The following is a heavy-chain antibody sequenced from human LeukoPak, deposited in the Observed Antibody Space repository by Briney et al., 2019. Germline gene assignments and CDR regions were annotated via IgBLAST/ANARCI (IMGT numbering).Heavy chain of an antibody. CDR2: INAGNGNT. Sequence: ASVKVSCKASGYTFTSYAMHWVRQAPGQRLEWMGWINAGNGNTKYSQKFQGRVTITRDTSASTAYMELSSLRSEDTAVYYCARDLGYCSGGSCPRWFDPWGQGTRVTVSS. CDR1: GYTFTSYA. V-gene: IGHV1-3*01. J-gene: IGHJ5*02. CDR3: ARDLGYCSGGSCPRWFDP. D-gene: IGHD2-15*01.